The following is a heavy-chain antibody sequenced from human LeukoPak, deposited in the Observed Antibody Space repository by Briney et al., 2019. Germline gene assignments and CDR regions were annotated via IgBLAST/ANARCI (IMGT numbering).Heavy chain of an antibody. V-gene: IGHV3-23*01. CDR1: GFTFSSYW. CDR3: AKDGLDYDILTGYSTPADFDY. CDR2: ISGSGGST. J-gene: IGHJ4*02. D-gene: IGHD3-9*01. Sequence: GGSLRLSCAASGFTFSSYWMSWVRQAPGKGLEWVSGISGSGGSTYYADSVKGRFTISRDNSKNTLYLQMNSLRAEDTAVYYCAKDGLDYDILTGYSTPADFDYWGQGTLVTVSS.